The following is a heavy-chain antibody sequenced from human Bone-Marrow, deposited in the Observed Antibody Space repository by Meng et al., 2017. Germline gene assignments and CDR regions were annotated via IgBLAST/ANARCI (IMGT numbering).Heavy chain of an antibody. J-gene: IGHJ4*02. Sequence: PETLSPTCTVAGGSTSSYYWSWNRHPAGKRLAWNGRIYTSGSTNYNPSLKSRVTISVDTSKNQFSLKLSSVTAADAAVYYCAGGRDYGGTPGWAFGFDYWGQGTLVTVSS. CDR2: IYTSGST. CDR1: GGSTSSYY. CDR3: AGGRDYGGTPGWAFGFDY. D-gene: IGHD4-23*01. V-gene: IGHV4-4*07.